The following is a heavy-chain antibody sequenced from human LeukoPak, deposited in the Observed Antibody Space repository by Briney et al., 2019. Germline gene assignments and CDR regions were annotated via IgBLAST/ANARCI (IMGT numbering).Heavy chain of an antibody. J-gene: IGHJ3*02. CDR3: ARYSGSYPHDAFDI. CDR1: GDSISSSSSY. Sequence: PSETLSLTCSASGDSISSSSSYWGWIRQPPGKGLEWIGSIYYSGSTSYNPSLKSRVTISVDTSKNHFSLKLSSVTAADTAVYYCARYSGSYPHDAFDIWGQGTMVTVSS. V-gene: IGHV4-39*07. CDR2: IYYSGST. D-gene: IGHD1-26*01.